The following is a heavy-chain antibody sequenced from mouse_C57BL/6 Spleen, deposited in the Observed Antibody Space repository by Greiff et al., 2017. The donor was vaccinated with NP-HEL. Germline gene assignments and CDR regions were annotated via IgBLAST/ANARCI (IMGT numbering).Heavy chain of an antibody. J-gene: IGHJ4*01. CDR3: ASISDLYAMDY. CDR1: GYSFTGYY. CDR2: INPSTGGT. Sequence: VQLQQSGPELVKPGASVKISCKASGYSFTGYYMNWVKQSPEKSLEWIGEINPSTGGTTYNQKFKAKATLTVDKSSSTAYMQLKSLTSEDSAVYYCASISDLYAMDYWGQGTSVTVSS. V-gene: IGHV1-42*01.